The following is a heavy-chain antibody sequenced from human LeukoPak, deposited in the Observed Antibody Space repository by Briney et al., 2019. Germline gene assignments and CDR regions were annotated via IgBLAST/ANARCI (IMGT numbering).Heavy chain of an antibody. D-gene: IGHD2-2*01. CDR1: GFTFTNYW. Sequence: GGSLRLSCAVSGFTFTNYWMSWARPSPGKGLEWVANLYLDGSRAYYVDSVKGRFTISRDNAKNSLFLQMNSLSAEDTAVYYCGRAGPVTKDHFMDVWGKGTTVTVSS. J-gene: IGHJ6*03. V-gene: IGHV3-7*01. CDR2: LYLDGSRA. CDR3: GRAGPVTKDHFMDV.